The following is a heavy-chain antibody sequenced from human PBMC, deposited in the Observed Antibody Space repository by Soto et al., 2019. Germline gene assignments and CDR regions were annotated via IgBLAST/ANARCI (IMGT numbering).Heavy chain of an antibody. CDR1: GGSFSGYY. J-gene: IGHJ5*02. CDR3: ARRRHQLLRNLDWFDP. CDR2: INHSGST. Sequence: PSETLSLTCAVYGGSFSGYYWSWIRQPPGKGLEWIGEINHSGSTNYNPSLKSRVTISVDTSKNQFSLKLSSVTAADTAVYYCARRRHQLLRNLDWFDPWGQGTLVTVSS. D-gene: IGHD2-2*01. V-gene: IGHV4-34*01.